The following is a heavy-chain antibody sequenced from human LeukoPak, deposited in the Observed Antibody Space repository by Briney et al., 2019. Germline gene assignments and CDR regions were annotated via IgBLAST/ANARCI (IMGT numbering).Heavy chain of an antibody. CDR1: GYTFTSYY. J-gene: IGHJ5*02. Sequence: ASVKVSCKASGYTFTSYYMRWVRQAPGQGLEWMGLINPSGGSTNYAQKFQGRVTMTRDTSTSTVYMELSSLRSEDTAVYYCAGDRVPAAKGPKSWFDLWGQGTMVTVSS. V-gene: IGHV1-46*01. CDR3: AGDRVPAAKGPKSWFDL. D-gene: IGHD2-2*01. CDR2: INPSGGST.